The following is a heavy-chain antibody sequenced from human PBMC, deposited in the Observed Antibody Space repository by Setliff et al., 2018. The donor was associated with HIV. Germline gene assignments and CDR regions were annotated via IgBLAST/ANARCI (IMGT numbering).Heavy chain of an antibody. D-gene: IGHD2-15*01. V-gene: IGHV4-31*03. CDR1: GGSISSGGYY. CDR3: ARRPYCSGGSCYSGGYYFDY. Sequence: KSSETLSLTCTVSGGSISSGGYYWSWIRQHPGKCLEWIGYIYYSGSTYYNPSLKSRVTRSVDTSKNQFSLKLNSVTAADTAVYYCARRPYCSGGSCYSGGYYFDYWGQGTLVTVSS. CDR2: IYYSGST. J-gene: IGHJ4*02.